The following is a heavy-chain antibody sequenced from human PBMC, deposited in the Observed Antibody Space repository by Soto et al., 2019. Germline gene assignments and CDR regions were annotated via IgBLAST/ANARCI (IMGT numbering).Heavy chain of an antibody. CDR2: IIPIFGTA. D-gene: IGHD4-17*01. J-gene: IGHJ4*02. CDR1: GGTFSSYA. V-gene: IGHV1-69*13. Sequence: GASVKVSCKASGGTFSSYAISWVRHAPGQGLEWMGGIIPIFGTANYAQKFQGRVTITADESTSTAYMELSSLRSEDTAVYYCARARTTVVTPFLSDYWGQGTLVTVSS. CDR3: ARARTTVVTPFLSDY.